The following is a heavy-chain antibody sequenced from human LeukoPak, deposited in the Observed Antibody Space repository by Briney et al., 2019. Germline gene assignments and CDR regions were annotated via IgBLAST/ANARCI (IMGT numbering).Heavy chain of an antibody. CDR3: ARAGGVDTAMDANFDY. V-gene: IGHV4-61*03. D-gene: IGHD5-18*01. CDR1: GDSVSSSNYY. CDR2: IYYGGNT. J-gene: IGHJ4*02. Sequence: SETLSLTCAVSGDSVSSSNYYWSWIRQPPGKGLERIGYIYYGGNTNYNPSLRSRVTISVDTSKNHFSLRLSSVTAADTAMYYCARAGGVDTAMDANFDYWGQGTLVTVSS.